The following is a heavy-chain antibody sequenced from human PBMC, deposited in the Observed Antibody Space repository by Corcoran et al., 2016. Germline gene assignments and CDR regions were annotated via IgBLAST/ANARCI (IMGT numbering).Heavy chain of an antibody. CDR1: GFTFRSSW. D-gene: IGHD6-19*01. Sequence: EVHLVESGGGLVQPVGSLRLSCAASGFTFRSSWMHWIRQAPGKGLVWVSHIKSDGAGASYADSVKGRFTISREDAKNTVYFQMNSLRAEDTAVFYCARDVAYGSFDWGQGTLVTVSS. CDR3: ARDVAYGSFD. CDR2: IKSDGAGA. J-gene: IGHJ4*02. V-gene: IGHV3-74*01.